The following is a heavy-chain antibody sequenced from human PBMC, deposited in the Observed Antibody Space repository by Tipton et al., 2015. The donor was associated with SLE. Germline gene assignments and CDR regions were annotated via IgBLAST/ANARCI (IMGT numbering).Heavy chain of an antibody. CDR1: GFTFSSYW. D-gene: IGHD2-2*01. V-gene: IGHV3-74*01. Sequence: SLRLSCAASGFTFSSYWMHWVRQAPGKGLVWVSHINSDGSTTSYADSVKGRFTISRDNAKNTLYLQMNSLRAEDTAVYFCAGEVVVPAAIRDSYIMAVWGQGTTVTVSS. CDR2: INSDGSTT. CDR3: AGEVVVPAAIRDSYIMAV. J-gene: IGHJ6*02.